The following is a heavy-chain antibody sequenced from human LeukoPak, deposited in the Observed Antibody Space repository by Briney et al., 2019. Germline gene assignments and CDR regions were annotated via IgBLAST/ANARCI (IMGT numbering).Heavy chain of an antibody. CDR1: GGSISSYY. D-gene: IGHD3-3*01. J-gene: IGHJ6*02. CDR3: ASSTYYDFWSGYSPPYYYGMDV. CDR2: IYCSGST. V-gene: IGHV4-59*01. Sequence: SETLSLACTVSGGSISSYYWSWIRQPPGKGLEWIGYIYCSGSTNYNPSLKSRVTISVDTSKNQFSLKLSSVTAADTAVYYCASSTYYDFWSGYSPPYYYGMDVWGQGTTVTVSS.